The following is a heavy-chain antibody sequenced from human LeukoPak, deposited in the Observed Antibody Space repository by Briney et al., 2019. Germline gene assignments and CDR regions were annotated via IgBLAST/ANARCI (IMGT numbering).Heavy chain of an antibody. CDR1: GFTFSDYY. CDR3: ARSDRGSGWYGFYYGMDV. V-gene: IGHV3-11*01. CDR2: ISSSGGTI. J-gene: IGHJ6*02. Sequence: PGGSLRLSCAASGFTFSDYYMSWIRQAPGKGLEWVSYISSSGGTIYYADSVKGRFTISRDNAKNSLYLQMNSLRAEDTAVYYCARSDRGSGWYGFYYGMDVWGQGTTVTVSS. D-gene: IGHD6-19*01.